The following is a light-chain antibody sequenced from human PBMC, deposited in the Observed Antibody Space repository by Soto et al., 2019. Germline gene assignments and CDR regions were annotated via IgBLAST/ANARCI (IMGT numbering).Light chain of an antibody. CDR1: QSVSNN. Sequence: EILFTQSPCTLSLSPGERATLSCGAIQSVSNNYLAWYQQKPGQAPRLLIYGASTRATGIPARFSGSGSGTEFTLTISSLQSEDFAVYYCQQYNNWPPWTFGQGTKVDIK. J-gene: IGKJ1*01. CDR3: QQYNNWPPWT. V-gene: IGKV3D-15*01. CDR2: GAS.